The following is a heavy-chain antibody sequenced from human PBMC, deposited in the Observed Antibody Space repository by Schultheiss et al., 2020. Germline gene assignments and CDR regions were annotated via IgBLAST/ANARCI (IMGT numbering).Heavy chain of an antibody. Sequence: SETLSLTCTVSGGSISSYYWSWIRQPPGKGLEWIGYIYYSGSTYYNPSLKSRVTISVDTSKNQFSLKVSSVTAADTAVYYCARDTYYDSSGYLGYHYAMDVWGQGTTVTVSS. V-gene: IGHV4-59*12. CDR1: GGSISSYY. D-gene: IGHD3-22*01. J-gene: IGHJ6*02. CDR2: IYYSGST. CDR3: ARDTYYDSSGYLGYHYAMDV.